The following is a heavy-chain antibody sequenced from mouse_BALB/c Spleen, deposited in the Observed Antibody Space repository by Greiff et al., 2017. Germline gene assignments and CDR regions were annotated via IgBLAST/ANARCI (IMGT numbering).Heavy chain of an antibody. CDR2: IYPGNVNT. D-gene: IGHD2-2*01. J-gene: IGHJ2*01. CDR3: ARWGYAYFDY. Sequence: VQLQQSGPELVKPGASVRISCKASGYTFTSYYIHWVKQRPGQGLEWIGWIYPGNVNTKYNEKFKGKATLTADKSSSTAYMQLSSLTSEDSAVYFCARWGYAYFDYWGQGTTLTVSS. V-gene: IGHV1S56*01. CDR1: GYTFTSYY.